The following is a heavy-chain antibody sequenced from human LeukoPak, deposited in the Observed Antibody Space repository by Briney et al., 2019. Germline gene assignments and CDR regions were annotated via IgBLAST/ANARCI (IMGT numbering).Heavy chain of an antibody. CDR1: GYTFTSYG. D-gene: IGHD6-13*01. V-gene: IGHV1-8*02. CDR2: MNPNSGNT. CDR3: ARRLRRGAAAGTGWFDP. Sequence: ASVKVSCKASGYTFTSYGINWVRQATGQGLEWMGWMNPNSGNTGYAQKFQGRVTMTRNTSISTAYMELSSLRSEDTAVYYCARRLRRGAAAGTGWFDPWGQGTLVTVSS. J-gene: IGHJ5*02.